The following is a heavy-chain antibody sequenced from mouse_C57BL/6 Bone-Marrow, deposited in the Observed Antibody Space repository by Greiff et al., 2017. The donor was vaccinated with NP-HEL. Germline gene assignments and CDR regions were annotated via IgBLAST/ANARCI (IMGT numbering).Heavy chain of an antibody. CDR2: ISYDGSN. CDR3: ARDNYSNPKLFAY. J-gene: IGHJ3*01. D-gene: IGHD2-5*01. CDR1: GYSITSGYY. V-gene: IGHV3-6*01. Sequence: EVHLVESGPGLVKPSQSLSLTCSVTGYSITSGYYWNWIRQFPGTKLEWMGYISYDGSNNYNPSLKNRTSITRDTSKNPWFLKLNSVTTEETATYYCARDNYSNPKLFAYWGQGTLVTVSA.